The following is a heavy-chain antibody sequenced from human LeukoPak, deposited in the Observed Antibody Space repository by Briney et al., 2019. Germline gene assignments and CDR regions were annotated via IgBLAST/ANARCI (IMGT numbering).Heavy chain of an antibody. J-gene: IGHJ3*02. CDR1: GGSFSGYY. CDR2: INHSGST. V-gene: IGHV4-34*01. D-gene: IGHD2-15*01. CDR3: ARGGIYCSGGSCYSGAFDI. Sequence: KPSETLSLTCAVYGGSFSGYYWSWIRQPPGKGLEWIGEINHSGSTNYNPSLKSRVTISVDTSKNQFSLKLSSVTAADTAVYYCARGGIYCSGGSCYSGAFDIWGQGTMVTVSS.